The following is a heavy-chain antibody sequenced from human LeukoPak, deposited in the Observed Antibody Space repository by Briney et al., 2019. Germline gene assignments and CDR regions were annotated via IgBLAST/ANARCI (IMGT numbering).Heavy chain of an antibody. CDR3: AREGMTTVTIDY. V-gene: IGHV4-31*03. Sequence: SETLPLTCTVSGGSISSGGYYWSWIRQHPGKGLEWIGYIYYSGSTYYNPSLKSRVTISVDTSKNQFSLKLSSVTAADTAVYYCAREGMTTVTIDYWGQGTLVTVSS. J-gene: IGHJ4*02. CDR2: IYYSGST. D-gene: IGHD4-11*01. CDR1: GGSISSGGYY.